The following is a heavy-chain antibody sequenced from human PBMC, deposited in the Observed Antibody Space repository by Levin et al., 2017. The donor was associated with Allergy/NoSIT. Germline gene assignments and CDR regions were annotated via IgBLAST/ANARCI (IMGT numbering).Heavy chain of an antibody. CDR3: ARDAGYSGYDEVSRFDY. D-gene: IGHD5-12*01. Sequence: ASVKVSCKASGYTFTSYGISWVRQAPGQGLEWMGWISAYNGNTNYAQKLQGRVTMTTDTSTSTAYMELRSLRSDDTAVYYCARDAGYSGYDEVSRFDYWGQGTLVTVSS. V-gene: IGHV1-18*01. CDR2: ISAYNGNT. J-gene: IGHJ4*02. CDR1: GYTFTSYG.